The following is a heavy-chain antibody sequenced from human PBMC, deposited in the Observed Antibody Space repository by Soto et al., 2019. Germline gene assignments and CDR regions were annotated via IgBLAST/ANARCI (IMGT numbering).Heavy chain of an antibody. V-gene: IGHV3-74*01. CDR1: GFTFSSYW. D-gene: IGHD3-9*01. CDR3: ARDGYYDILTGYLLRTSYYYGMDV. J-gene: IGHJ6*02. CDR2: INSDGSST. Sequence: LRLSCAASGFTFSSYWMHWVRQAPGKGLVWVSRINSDGSSTSYADSVKGRFTISRDNAKNTLYLQMNSLRAEDTAVYYCARDGYYDILTGYLLRTSYYYGMDVWGQGTTVTVSS.